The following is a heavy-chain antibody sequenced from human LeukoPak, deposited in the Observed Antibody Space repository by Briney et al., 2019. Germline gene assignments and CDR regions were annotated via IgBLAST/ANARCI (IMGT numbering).Heavy chain of an antibody. CDR1: GFTFSSYA. J-gene: IGHJ4*02. D-gene: IGHD2-2*01. CDR3: ANGLGYCSSISCYDQVY. CDR2: ASGSGGTT. Sequence: PGGSLRLSCAASGFTFSSYAMSWVRQAPGKGLEWVSSASGSGGTTYYADSVKGRFTISRDNSKNTLYLQMNSLRAEDTAVYYCANGLGYCSSISCYDQVYWGQGTLVTVSS. V-gene: IGHV3-23*01.